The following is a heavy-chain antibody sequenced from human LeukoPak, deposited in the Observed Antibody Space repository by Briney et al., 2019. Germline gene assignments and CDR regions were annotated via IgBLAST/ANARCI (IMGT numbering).Heavy chain of an antibody. V-gene: IGHV5-51*01. CDR2: VYPGDSDT. CDR3: VRHRAVGSTFCPLDY. CDR1: GYSFTDYW. J-gene: IGHJ4*02. D-gene: IGHD2-2*01. Sequence: AGESLKISCKGSGYSFTDYWIGWVRQMPGKGLDWMGIVYPGDSDTRYSPSFQGQVTISADKSISTAYLQWSSLKASDTAIYYCVRHRAVGSTFCPLDYWGQGTQVTVSS.